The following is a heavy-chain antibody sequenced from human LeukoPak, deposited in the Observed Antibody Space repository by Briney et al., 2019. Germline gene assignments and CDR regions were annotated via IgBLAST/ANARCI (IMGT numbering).Heavy chain of an antibody. Sequence: PSQTLSLTCTVSGGSISSGGYYWSWIRQHPGKGLEWIGYIYYSGSTYYNPSLKSRVTISVDTSKNQFSLKLSSVTAADTAVYYCARAPGGPGYSSSWYVSPNWYFDLWGRGTLVTVSS. CDR2: IYYSGST. D-gene: IGHD6-13*01. J-gene: IGHJ2*01. CDR1: GGSISSGGYY. V-gene: IGHV4-31*03. CDR3: ARAPGGPGYSSSWYVSPNWYFDL.